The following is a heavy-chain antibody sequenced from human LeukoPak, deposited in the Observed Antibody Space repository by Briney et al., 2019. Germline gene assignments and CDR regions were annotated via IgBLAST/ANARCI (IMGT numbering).Heavy chain of an antibody. D-gene: IGHD4-17*01. Sequence: ASVKVSCKPSGYTFIDYYMHWVRQAPGQGLEWMGIINPSGGSTSYAQKFQGRVTMTRDMSTSTVYMELSSLRSEDTAVYYCARDRSYGADTQNWFDPWGQGTLVTVSS. CDR3: ARDRSYGADTQNWFDP. CDR2: INPSGGST. CDR1: GYTFIDYY. V-gene: IGHV1-46*01. J-gene: IGHJ5*02.